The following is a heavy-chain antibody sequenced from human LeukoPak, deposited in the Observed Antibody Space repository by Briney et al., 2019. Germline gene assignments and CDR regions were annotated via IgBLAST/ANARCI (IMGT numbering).Heavy chain of an antibody. CDR3: ARDLGLRGYSYGTFDY. CDR1: GFTFSSYA. J-gene: IGHJ4*02. V-gene: IGHV3-30-3*01. Sequence: GGSLRLSCAASGFTFSSYAMHWVRQAPGKGLEWVAVISYDGSNKYYADSVKGRFTISRDNAKNSLYLQMNSLRAEDTAVYYCARDLGLRGYSYGTFDYWGQGTLVTVSS. CDR2: ISYDGSNK. D-gene: IGHD5-18*01.